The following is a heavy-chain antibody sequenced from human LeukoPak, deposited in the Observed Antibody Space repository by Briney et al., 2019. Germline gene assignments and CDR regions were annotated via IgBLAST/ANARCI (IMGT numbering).Heavy chain of an antibody. CDR1: GYSFTSYW. V-gene: IGHV5-51*01. J-gene: IGHJ5*02. CDR2: IYPGDSDT. CDR3: ARHYYGSGSYQEPFDP. Sequence: GESLKISCKGSGYSFTSYWIGWVRQMPGKGLEWMGIIYPGDSDTRYSPSFQGQVTISADKSISTAYLQWSSLKASDTAMYYCARHYYGSGSYQEPFDPWGQGTLVTVSS. D-gene: IGHD3-10*01.